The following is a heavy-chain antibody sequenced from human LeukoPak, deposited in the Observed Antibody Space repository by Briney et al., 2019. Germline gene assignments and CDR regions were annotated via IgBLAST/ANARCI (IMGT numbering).Heavy chain of an antibody. CDR3: ARAGFRESSWYVH. CDR1: GYTFTGYY. J-gene: IGHJ5*02. CDR2: INPNSGGT. V-gene: IGHV1-2*02. Sequence: ASVKVSCKASGYTFTGYYMHWVRQAPGQGLEWMGWINPNSGGTNYAQKFQGRVTMTRDTSISTAYMELSRLRSDDTAVYYCARAGFRESSWYVHWGQGTLVTVSS. D-gene: IGHD3-10*01.